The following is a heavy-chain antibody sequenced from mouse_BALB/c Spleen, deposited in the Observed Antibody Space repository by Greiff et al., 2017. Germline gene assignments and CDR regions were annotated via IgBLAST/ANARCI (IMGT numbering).Heavy chain of an antibody. D-gene: IGHD2-1*01. Sequence: QVQLQQSGAELVRPGTSVKISCKASGYAFTNYWLGWVKQRPGHGLEWIGDIYPGSGNTYYNEKFKGKATLTADKSSSTAYMQLSSLTSEDSAVYFCARAGNGNYVDWYFDVWGAGTTVTVSS. CDR3: ARAGNGNYVDWYFDV. J-gene: IGHJ1*01. CDR1: GYAFTNYW. CDR2: IYPGSGNT. V-gene: IGHV1-63*01.